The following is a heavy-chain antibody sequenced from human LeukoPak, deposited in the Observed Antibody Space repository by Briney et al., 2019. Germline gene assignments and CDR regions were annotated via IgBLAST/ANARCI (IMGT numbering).Heavy chain of an antibody. J-gene: IGHJ4*02. CDR1: GFTFDHYA. Sequence: GGSLRLSCAASGFTFDHYAMSWVRQAPGKGLEWVSTISGSGASTYYADSLRGRFTIMRDNSQNTLYLHIKNLRAEDSALYYCARGGDEYGSGSYDYWGQGTLVTVSS. V-gene: IGHV3-23*01. D-gene: IGHD3-10*01. CDR2: ISGSGAST. CDR3: ARGGDEYGSGSYDY.